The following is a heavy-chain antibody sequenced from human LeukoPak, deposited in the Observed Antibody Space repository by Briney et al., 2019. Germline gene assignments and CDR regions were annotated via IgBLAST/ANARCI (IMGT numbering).Heavy chain of an antibody. CDR3: ARTTTVTTFDY. Sequence: KPSETLSLTCVISGYSIRSGYHWGWIRQPPGKGLEWIGSIYYSGSTYYNPSLKSRVTISVDTSKNQFSLKLSSVTAADTAVYYCARTTTVTTFDYWGQGTLVTVSS. CDR2: IYYSGST. CDR1: GYSIRSGYH. V-gene: IGHV4-38-2*01. J-gene: IGHJ4*02. D-gene: IGHD4-17*01.